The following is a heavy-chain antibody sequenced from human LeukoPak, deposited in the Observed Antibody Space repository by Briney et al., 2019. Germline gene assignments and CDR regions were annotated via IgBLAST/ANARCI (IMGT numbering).Heavy chain of an antibody. CDR2: IRYDGSNK. Sequence: GGSLRLSCAASGFTFSSYGMHWVRQAPDKGLEWVAFIRYDGSNKYYADSVKGRFTISRDNSKNTLYLQMNSLRAEDTAVYYCAKAAGRYSSGWDFDYWGQGTLVTVSS. J-gene: IGHJ4*02. CDR3: AKAAGRYSSGWDFDY. CDR1: GFTFSSYG. D-gene: IGHD6-19*01. V-gene: IGHV3-30*02.